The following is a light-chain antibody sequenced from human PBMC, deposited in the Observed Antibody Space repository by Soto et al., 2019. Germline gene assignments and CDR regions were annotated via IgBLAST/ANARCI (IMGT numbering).Light chain of an antibody. CDR1: QTISRY. V-gene: IGKV1-39*01. CDR3: QPSSDIPYT. J-gene: IGKJ2*01. Sequence: DIQMTQSPSSLSASVGDRVTVTCRASQTISRYLNWYQQNPGKAPKLLIYAASSLQSGVPSRFSGRGSGTDFTLTISSLQPEDFATYYCQPSSDIPYTFGQGTKLEIK. CDR2: AAS.